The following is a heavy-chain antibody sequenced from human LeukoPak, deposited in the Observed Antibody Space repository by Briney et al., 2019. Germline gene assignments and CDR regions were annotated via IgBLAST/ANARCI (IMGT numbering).Heavy chain of an antibody. J-gene: IGHJ3*02. Sequence: GESLKISCKGSGYTFTNYWIGWVRQMPGKGLEWMGIIYPGDSDTRYSPSFQGQVTISADKSISAAYLQWSSLKASDTAMYYCAKLGGNYYYHSNPFDIWGQGTMVTVS. CDR3: AKLGGNYYYHSNPFDI. V-gene: IGHV5-51*01. CDR2: IYPGDSDT. D-gene: IGHD3-22*01. CDR1: GYTFTNYW.